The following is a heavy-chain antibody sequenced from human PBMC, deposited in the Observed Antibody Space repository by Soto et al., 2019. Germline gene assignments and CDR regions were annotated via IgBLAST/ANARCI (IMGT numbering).Heavy chain of an antibody. J-gene: IGHJ4*02. CDR1: GGSISSSEYS. D-gene: IGHD3-16*02. CDR2: IYHTGTT. Sequence: QLQLQESGSGLVKPSQTLSVTCTVSGGSISSSEYSWSWIRQPPGKGLEWIGYIYHTGTTYYNPSLKSRVTISVDTSTSQYSLKLTSVTAADTAVYYCARGGGAIYPFDYWGRGTLVTVSS. V-gene: IGHV4-30-2*01. CDR3: ARGGGAIYPFDY.